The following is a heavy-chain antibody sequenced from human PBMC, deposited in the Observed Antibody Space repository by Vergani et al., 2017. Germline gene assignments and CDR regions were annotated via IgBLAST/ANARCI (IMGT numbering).Heavy chain of an antibody. CDR3: ARSRQYCTSGSCPAI. J-gene: IGHJ4*02. D-gene: IGHD2-15*01. CDR2: IHTGGST. Sequence: QVKLQESGPGLLKPSQTLSLTCTVSGESIRSGSHYWSWIRQPAGKGPEWIGQIHTGGSTDLNPSFKSRVSISVDTSKSQFSLKLNSVTVADTAVYYCARSRQYCTSGSCPAIWGQGTLVTVSS. V-gene: IGHV4-61*02. CDR1: GESIRSGSHY.